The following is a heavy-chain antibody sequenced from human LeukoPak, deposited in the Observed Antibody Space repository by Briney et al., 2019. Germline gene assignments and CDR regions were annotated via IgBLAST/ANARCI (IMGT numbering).Heavy chain of an antibody. J-gene: IGHJ3*02. CDR3: ARDQYSGWYNAFDI. V-gene: IGHV4-59*01. CDR1: GGSISSYY. CDR2: IYYSGST. D-gene: IGHD5-12*01. Sequence: PSETLSLTCTVSGGSISSYYWSWIRQPPGKGLEWIGYIYYSGSTNYNPSLKSRVTISVDTSKNQFSLKLSSVTAADTAVYYCARDQYSGWYNAFDIWGQGTMVTVSS.